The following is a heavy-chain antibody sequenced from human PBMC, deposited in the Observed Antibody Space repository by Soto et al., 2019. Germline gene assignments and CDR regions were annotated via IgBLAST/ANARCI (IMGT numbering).Heavy chain of an antibody. Sequence: EVRLLESGGGLVQSGGSLRLSCAAAGFTFSRYAMSWVRQAPGKGLEWVSAISGSGGSTYYADSVKGRLTISRDNSRNTLYLQMNSLRAEDTAIYFCAKYEYCSGGTCYPDYWGQGTLVTVSS. CDR2: ISGSGGST. J-gene: IGHJ4*02. CDR1: GFTFSRYA. D-gene: IGHD2-15*01. CDR3: AKYEYCSGGTCYPDY. V-gene: IGHV3-23*01.